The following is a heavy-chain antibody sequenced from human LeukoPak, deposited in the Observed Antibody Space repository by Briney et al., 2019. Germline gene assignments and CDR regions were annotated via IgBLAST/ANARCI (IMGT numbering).Heavy chain of an antibody. D-gene: IGHD3-22*01. CDR2: IYPVDSNT. V-gene: IGHV5-51*01. J-gene: IGHJ4*02. Sequence: GESLKISCKGSGYNFNSYWNGWVRQMPGKGLEWMGIIYPVDSNTRYSPSFQGQVTISADRSISTAYLQWSSLEASDTAIYYCARRAYYDTSAPHYDYWGQGTLVTVSS. CDR1: GYNFNSYW. CDR3: ARRAYYDTSAPHYDY.